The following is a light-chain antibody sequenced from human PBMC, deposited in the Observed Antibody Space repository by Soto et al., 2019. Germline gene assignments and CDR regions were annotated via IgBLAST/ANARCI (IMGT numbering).Light chain of an antibody. CDR1: RRDGGGYNY. Sequence: QSVLTQPAAVSGSPGQSITVSCTEPRRDGGGYNYVSWYRQYPGNSPKLLIYEATHRPSGVSNRFSGYKSGYTASLTISGLQAENVADYSFSSYPISNTLPVGVGTGTKATVL. CDR2: EAT. CDR3: SSYPISNTLPVG. J-gene: IGLJ1*01. V-gene: IGLV2-14*01.